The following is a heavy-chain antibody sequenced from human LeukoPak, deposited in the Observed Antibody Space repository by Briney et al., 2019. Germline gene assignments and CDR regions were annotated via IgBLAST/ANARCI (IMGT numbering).Heavy chain of an antibody. CDR2: ISINGDET. CDR1: GFTFSAHF. V-gene: IGHV3-64D*06. Sequence: GGSLRLSCSASGFTFSAHFMHWVRQAPGKGLEYVSSISINGDETFYAEPVKGRFTVSRDNSKNTLYLQLSSLRVEDTAIYYCIKDLAGTWSFDHWGQGTLLTVSS. CDR3: IKDLAGTWSFDH. J-gene: IGHJ4*02. D-gene: IGHD7-27*01.